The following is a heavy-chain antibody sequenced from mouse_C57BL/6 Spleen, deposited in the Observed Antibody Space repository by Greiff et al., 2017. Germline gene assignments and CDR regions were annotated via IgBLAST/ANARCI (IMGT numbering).Heavy chain of an antibody. V-gene: IGHV14-1*01. CDR1: GFNIKDYY. CDR2: IDPEDGDT. J-gene: IGHJ2*01. D-gene: IGHD2-5*01. CDR3: TTQSGYSNYG. Sequence: VQLQQSGAELVRPGASVKLSCTASGFNIKDYYMHWVKQRPEQGLEWIGRIDPEDGDTGYAPKFQGKATMTADTSPNTAYLQLSSLTSEDTAVYYCTTQSGYSNYGWGQGTTLTVSS.